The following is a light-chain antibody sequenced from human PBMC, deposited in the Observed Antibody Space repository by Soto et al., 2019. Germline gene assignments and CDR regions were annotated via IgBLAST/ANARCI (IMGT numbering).Light chain of an antibody. Sequence: EIVMTQSASTLSVSPGGRATLSCRASQSISDTLAWYQQKPGQAPRLLIYGASARATGTPARFSGSGSGTEFTLTITSLQSEDFALYYCQQYHNLWPFGQGTKVDIK. V-gene: IGKV3-15*01. CDR3: QQYHNLWP. CDR2: GAS. CDR1: QSISDT. J-gene: IGKJ1*01.